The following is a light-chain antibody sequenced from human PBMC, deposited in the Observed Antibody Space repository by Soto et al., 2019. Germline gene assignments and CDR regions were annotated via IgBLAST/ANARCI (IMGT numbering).Light chain of an antibody. V-gene: IGKV3-20*01. Sequence: EIVLTQSPGSLSLSPGERATLSCRASQTIASRYLAWYKHQPGQAPRLLIYRTFARAPGIPDRFSGGGSGTDFTLTISRLEREDFAVYYCQQYDTSPPTCGQGTRLDIK. CDR3: QQYDTSPPT. J-gene: IGKJ5*01. CDR2: RTF. CDR1: QTIASRY.